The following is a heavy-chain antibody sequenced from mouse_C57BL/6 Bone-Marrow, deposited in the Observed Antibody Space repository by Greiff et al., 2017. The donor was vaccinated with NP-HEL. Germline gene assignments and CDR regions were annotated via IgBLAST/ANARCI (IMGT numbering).Heavy chain of an antibody. D-gene: IGHD1-1*01. CDR3: ASHYYGSGPYDY. CDR2: ISRGSSTI. J-gene: IGHJ2*03. V-gene: IGHV5-17*01. Sequence: EVKLVESGGGLVKPGGSLKLSCAASGFTFSDYGMHWVRQAPEKGLEWVAYISRGSSTIYYADTVKGRFTISRDNAKNTLFLQMTSLRSEDTAMYYCASHYYGSGPYDYGGRGTSLTVTA. CDR1: GFTFSDYG.